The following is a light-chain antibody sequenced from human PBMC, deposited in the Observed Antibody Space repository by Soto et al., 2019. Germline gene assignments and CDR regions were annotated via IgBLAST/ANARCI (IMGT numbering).Light chain of an antibody. V-gene: IGLV2-14*01. CDR1: NSDIGTYNY. CDR2: EVS. CDR3: SSYTSTSTLYV. Sequence: SALTQPASVSGSPGQSITISCTGSNSDIGTYNYVSWYQQLPGKAPKLVISEVSNRPSGISGRFSGSKSGNAASLTISGLQAEDEATYYCSSYTSTSTLYVFGPGTKVTVL. J-gene: IGLJ1*01.